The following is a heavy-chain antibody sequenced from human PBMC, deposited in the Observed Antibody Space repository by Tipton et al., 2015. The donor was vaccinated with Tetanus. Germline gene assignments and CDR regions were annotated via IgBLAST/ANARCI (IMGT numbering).Heavy chain of an antibody. CDR1: GFTFSTYT. V-gene: IGHV3-21*01. CDR2: ISGTGSIV. CDR3: ATTGRERWLPMIFDS. J-gene: IGHJ4*01. Sequence: SLRLSCAASGFTFSTYTLNWVRQTPGKGLEWVSSISGTGSIVKDADSVRGRFTISRDNAKNSLFLQMNSLRVDDTAVYFCATTGRERWLPMIFDSWGRGTLVTVSS. D-gene: IGHD5-24*01.